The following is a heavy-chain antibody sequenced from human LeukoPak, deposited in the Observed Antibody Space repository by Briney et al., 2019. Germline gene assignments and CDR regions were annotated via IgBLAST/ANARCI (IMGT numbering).Heavy chain of an antibody. Sequence: NTSETLSLTCTVSGGSISSYYWSWIRQPPXXGLEWIGYIYYSGSTNYNPSLKSRVTISVDTSKNQFSLKLSSVTAADTAVYYCARVPGVAVTPGWYYYGMDVWGQGTTVTVSS. CDR1: GGSISSYY. CDR2: IYYSGST. CDR3: ARVPGVAVTPGWYYYGMDV. J-gene: IGHJ6*02. D-gene: IGHD4-17*01. V-gene: IGHV4-59*01.